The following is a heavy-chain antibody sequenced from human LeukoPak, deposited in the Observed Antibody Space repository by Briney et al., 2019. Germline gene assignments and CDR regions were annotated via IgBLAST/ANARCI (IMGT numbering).Heavy chain of an antibody. Sequence: GGSLRLSCAAFGFTFSSYSMNWVRQAPGKGLEWVSSISSSSSYIYYADSVKGRFTISRDNAKNSLYLQMNSLRAEDTAVYYCARIMVRGVIIPPYFDYWGQGTLVTVAS. CDR3: ARIMVRGVIIPPYFDY. CDR2: ISSSSSYI. CDR1: GFTFSSYS. V-gene: IGHV3-21*01. D-gene: IGHD3-10*01. J-gene: IGHJ4*02.